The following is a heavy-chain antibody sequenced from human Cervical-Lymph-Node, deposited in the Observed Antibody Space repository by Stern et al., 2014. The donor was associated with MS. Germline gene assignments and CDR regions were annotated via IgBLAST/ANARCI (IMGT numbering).Heavy chain of an antibody. CDR3: ARDLASDPSSWWPLDC. D-gene: IGHD2-15*01. CDR1: GYTFTGYY. CDR2: INPNGGGT. V-gene: IGHV1-2*02. J-gene: IGHJ4*02. Sequence: QMQLVQSGAEVKKPGASVKVSCKASGYTFTGYYVHWVREAPGQGLEWMGWINPNGGGTKYAQKFQGRLTMTRDTSISTAYMELSRLRSDDTAVYYCARDLASDPSSWWPLDCWGQGTLVTVSS.